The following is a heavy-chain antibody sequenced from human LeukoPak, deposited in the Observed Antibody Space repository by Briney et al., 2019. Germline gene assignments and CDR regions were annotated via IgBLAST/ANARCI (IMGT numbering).Heavy chain of an antibody. CDR1: GYTFTSYG. J-gene: IGHJ2*01. Sequence: GASVKVSCKASGYTFTSYGISWVRQAPGQGLEWMGGIIPIFGTANYAQKFQGRVTITADESTSTAYMELSSLRSEDTAVYYCARGELADDWYFDLWGRGTLVTVSS. D-gene: IGHD1-26*01. V-gene: IGHV1-69*13. CDR3: ARGELADDWYFDL. CDR2: IIPIFGTA.